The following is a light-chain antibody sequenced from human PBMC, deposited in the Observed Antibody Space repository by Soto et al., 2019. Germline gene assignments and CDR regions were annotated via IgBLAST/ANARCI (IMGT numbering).Light chain of an antibody. Sequence: EIVLTQSPGTLSLSPGERATLSCRASQSVSSSYLAWYQQKPGQAPRLLIYGASSRANGIPDRFSGSGSGTDFTLTISRLEPKDFAVYFCQQYAGPPSSFGQGTRLEIK. CDR3: QQYAGPPSS. J-gene: IGKJ5*01. CDR2: GAS. CDR1: QSVSSSY. V-gene: IGKV3-20*01.